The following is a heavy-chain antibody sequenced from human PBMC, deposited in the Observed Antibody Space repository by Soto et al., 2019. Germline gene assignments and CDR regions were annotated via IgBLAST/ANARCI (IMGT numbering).Heavy chain of an antibody. CDR3: ARGGYSSTWSNLLDRSGLDV. D-gene: IGHD6-13*01. CDR1: GGTFSSYA. V-gene: IGHV1-69*06. J-gene: IGHJ6*02. Sequence: QVQLVQSGAEAKKPGSSVKVSCKTSGGTFSSYAISWVRQAPGQGLEWMGGIVPLFRTTNYAQKFQGRVTITADTSTYTVSMGLSGLRSGDRAVYYCARGGYSSTWSNLLDRSGLDVWGQGTTVTVSS. CDR2: IVPLFRTT.